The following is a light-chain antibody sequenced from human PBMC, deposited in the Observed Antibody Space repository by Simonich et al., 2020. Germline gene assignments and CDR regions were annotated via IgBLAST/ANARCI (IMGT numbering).Light chain of an antibody. Sequence: QSALTQPASVSGSPGQSITISCTGTRRDVGGYNYVSGYQQHPGKAPKLMIYDVSKRPSGVSNRFSGSKSGNTASLTISGLQAEDEADYYCSSYTSSSTWVFGGGTKLTVL. J-gene: IGLJ3*02. CDR2: DVS. CDR1: RRDVGGYNY. CDR3: SSYTSSSTWV. V-gene: IGLV2-14*01.